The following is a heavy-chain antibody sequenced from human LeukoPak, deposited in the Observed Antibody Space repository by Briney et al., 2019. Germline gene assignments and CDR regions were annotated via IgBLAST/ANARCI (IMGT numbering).Heavy chain of an antibody. CDR3: ARAPGGYCSGGSCWEGGYFDY. D-gene: IGHD2-15*01. CDR2: IYSGGST. V-gene: IGHV3-53*01. J-gene: IGHJ4*02. Sequence: GGSLRLSCAASGFTVSSNYMSWVRQAPGKGLEWVSVIYSGGSTYYADSVKGRFTISRDNSKNTLYLQMNSLRAEDTAVYYCARAPGGYCSGGSCWEGGYFDYWGQGTLVTVSS. CDR1: GFTVSSNY.